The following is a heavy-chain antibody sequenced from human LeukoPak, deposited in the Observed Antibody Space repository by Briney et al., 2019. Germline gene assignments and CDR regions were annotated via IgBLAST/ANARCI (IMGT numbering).Heavy chain of an antibody. Sequence: GGSLRLSCAASGFTFSSYAMSWVRQAPGKGLEWVSAISGSGGSTYYVDSVKGRFTISRDNSKNTLYLQMNSLRAEDTAVYYCANGGGYGDYGPSNWGQGTLVTVSS. CDR3: ANGGGYGDYGPSN. V-gene: IGHV3-23*01. CDR2: ISGSGGST. D-gene: IGHD4-17*01. CDR1: GFTFSSYA. J-gene: IGHJ4*02.